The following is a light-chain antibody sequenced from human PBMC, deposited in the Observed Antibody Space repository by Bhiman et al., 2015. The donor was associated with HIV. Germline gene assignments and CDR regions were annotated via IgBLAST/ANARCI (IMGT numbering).Light chain of an antibody. J-gene: IGLJ2*01. Sequence: QSALTQPPSASGSRGQSVIISCTGTSSDVGVYNLVSWYQHHPGKAPKLIIYEVNKRPSRVPARFSGSKSGNTASLTVSGLQDEDEADYYCSSYGGTTNWGAFGGGTKLTVL. CDR3: SSYGGTTNWGA. CDR1: SSDVGVYNL. CDR2: EVN. V-gene: IGLV2-8*01.